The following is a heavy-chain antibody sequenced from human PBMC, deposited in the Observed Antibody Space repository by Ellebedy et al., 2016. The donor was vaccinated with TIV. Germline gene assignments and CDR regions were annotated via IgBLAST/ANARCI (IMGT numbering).Heavy chain of an antibody. CDR3: ARGGVGYFDWLLYDYYYYGMDV. V-gene: IGHV1-2*02. Sequence: ASVKVSCXASGYTFTGYYMHWVRQAPGQGLEWMGWINPNSGGTNYAQKFQGRVTITADESTSTAYMELRSLRSDDTAVYYCARGGVGYFDWLLYDYYYYGMDVWGQGTTVTVSS. CDR1: GYTFTGYY. D-gene: IGHD3-9*01. CDR2: INPNSGGT. J-gene: IGHJ6*02.